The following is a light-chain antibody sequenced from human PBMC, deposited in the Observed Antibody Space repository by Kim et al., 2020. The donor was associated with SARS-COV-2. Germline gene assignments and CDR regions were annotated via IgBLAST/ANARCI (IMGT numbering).Light chain of an antibody. Sequence: TINGKSSQSVLYSCNNQNYLAWYQQKPGQPPKLLIYWASTREYGVPDRFSGSGSGTDFTLTISSLQAEDVAVYYCQQYYSTPYTFGQGTKLEI. V-gene: IGKV4-1*01. CDR1: QSVLYSCNNQNY. CDR3: QQYYSTPYT. CDR2: WAS. J-gene: IGKJ2*01.